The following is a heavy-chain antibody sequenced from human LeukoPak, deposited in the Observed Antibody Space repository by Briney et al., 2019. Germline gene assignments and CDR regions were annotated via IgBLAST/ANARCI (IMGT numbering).Heavy chain of an antibody. J-gene: IGHJ5*02. Sequence: ASVTVSFKASGYTFTVYYMDWVRQAPGQGVEWRGWSNPNSGDTNYAQKFQGRVTMTRETAIRTAYMELRRLRADDTAVYYCARAPEDIVVVPAAISWSDPWGQGTLVTVSS. CDR1: GYTFTVYY. D-gene: IGHD2-2*01. CDR3: ARAPEDIVVVPAAISWSDP. CDR2: SNPNSGDT. V-gene: IGHV1-2*02.